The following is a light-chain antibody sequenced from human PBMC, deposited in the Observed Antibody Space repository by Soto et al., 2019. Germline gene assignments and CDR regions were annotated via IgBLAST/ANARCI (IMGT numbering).Light chain of an antibody. V-gene: IGLV1-51*01. J-gene: IGLJ3*02. Sequence: QSVLTQPPSVSAAPGQKVTISCSGSSSNIGNNYVSWYQQLSGTAPKVLIYDNNKRPSGIPDRFSGSKSGTSATLGITGLQTGDEADYYCGTWDSSLSAWVFGGGTQLTVL. CDR2: DNN. CDR3: GTWDSSLSAWV. CDR1: SSNIGNNY.